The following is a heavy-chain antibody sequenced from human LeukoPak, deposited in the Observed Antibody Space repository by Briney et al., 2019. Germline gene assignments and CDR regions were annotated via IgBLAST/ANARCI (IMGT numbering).Heavy chain of an antibody. J-gene: IGHJ4*02. V-gene: IGHV3-11*01. D-gene: IGHD3-10*01. Sequence: GGTLRLSCAASGFTFSDYYMSWIRQDPGKGLEGVSYISSSGSTRHYADSVKGRFTISRDNAKNSLYLQMNSLRAEDTALYYCARVGKWVNDYWGQGTLVTVSS. CDR3: ARVGKWVNDY. CDR2: ISSSGSTR. CDR1: GFTFSDYY.